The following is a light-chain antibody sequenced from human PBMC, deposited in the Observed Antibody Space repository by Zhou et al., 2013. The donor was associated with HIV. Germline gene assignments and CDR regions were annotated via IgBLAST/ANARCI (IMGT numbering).Light chain of an antibody. V-gene: IGKV4-1*01. J-gene: IGKJ2*01. Sequence: DIVMTQSPDSLAVSLGERATINCKSSQSVLYSSNNKNYLAWYQQKPGQPPKLLIYWAPTRESGVPDRFSGSGSGTDFTLTISSLQPEDVATYYCQQSYNTPHTFGQGTKLEIK. CDR3: QQSYNTPHT. CDR1: QSVLYSSNNKNY. CDR2: WAP.